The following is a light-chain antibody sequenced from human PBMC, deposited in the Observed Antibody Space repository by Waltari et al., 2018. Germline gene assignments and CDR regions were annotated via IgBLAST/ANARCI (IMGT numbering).Light chain of an antibody. J-gene: IGKJ1*01. Sequence: DIQMTQSPSSLSASVGDGVTIPCRASQNIDNYLNWYQQIPGKAPKLLLYGVSNLHSGVPSRFSGSGSGTDFTLTITSLQPEDFAVYYCQQAFDTPWTFGLGTKVEVK. V-gene: IGKV1-39*01. CDR1: QNIDNY. CDR2: GVS. CDR3: QQAFDTPWT.